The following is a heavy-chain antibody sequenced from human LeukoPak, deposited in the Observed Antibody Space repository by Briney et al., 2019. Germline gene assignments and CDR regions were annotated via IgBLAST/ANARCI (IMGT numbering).Heavy chain of an antibody. D-gene: IGHD3-10*01. CDR2: INPNSGGT. CDR1: GYTFTGYY. V-gene: IGHV1-2*02. CDR3: ARGRYYYGSGSYSY. J-gene: IGHJ4*02. Sequence: ASVKVSCKASGYTFTGYYMHWVRQAPGQGLEWMGWINPNSGGTNYAQKFQGRVTMTRDTSISTAYMELSRLRSDDTAVYYCARGRYYYGSGSYSYWGQGTLVTVSS.